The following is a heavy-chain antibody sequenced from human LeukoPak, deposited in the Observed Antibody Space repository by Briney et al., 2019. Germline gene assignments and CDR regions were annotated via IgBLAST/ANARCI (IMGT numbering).Heavy chain of an antibody. D-gene: IGHD3-10*01. V-gene: IGHV1-2*02. J-gene: IGHJ4*02. CDR2: INPNGGAT. CDR3: ASTRGHHATMAYFDY. Sequence: ASVKVSCKAAGYTFTYSYIHWVRQAHGQGLEWIGWINPNGGATIYAQKHQGSVTMTSDTSINTAYMELNRLRSDDTDVYFCASTRGHHATMAYFDYWVQGTLVTVSS. CDR1: GYTFTYSY.